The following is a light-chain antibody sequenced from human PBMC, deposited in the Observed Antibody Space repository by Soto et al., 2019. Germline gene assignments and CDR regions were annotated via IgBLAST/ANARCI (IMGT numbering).Light chain of an antibody. CDR3: RHYNNWPPET. CDR2: DAS. CDR1: QSVSSR. V-gene: IGKV3-15*01. J-gene: IGKJ1*01. Sequence: EIVMTQSPATLSVSPGERATLSCGASQSVSSRLAWYQQKRGQAPRLLIYDASTRATGIPARFSGSGSGTEFNLTISSLQSEDFAIYYCRHYNNWPPETFGQGTKVDIK.